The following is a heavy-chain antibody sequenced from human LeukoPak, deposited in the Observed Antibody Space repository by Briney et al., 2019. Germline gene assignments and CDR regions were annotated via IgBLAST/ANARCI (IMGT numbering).Heavy chain of an antibody. CDR2: IYYSGST. CDR3: ARVGALITIFGVVSD. V-gene: IGHV4-39*07. Sequence: PSETLSLTCTVSGGSISSSSYYWGWIRQPPGKGLEWIGSIYYSGSTYYNPSLKSRVTISVDTSKNQFSLKLSSVTAADTAVYYCARVGALITIFGVVSDWGQGTLVTVSS. D-gene: IGHD3-3*01. CDR1: GGSISSSSYY. J-gene: IGHJ4*02.